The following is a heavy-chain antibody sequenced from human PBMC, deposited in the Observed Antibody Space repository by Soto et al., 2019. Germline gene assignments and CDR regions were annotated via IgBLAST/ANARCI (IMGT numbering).Heavy chain of an antibody. V-gene: IGHV2-5*02. J-gene: IGHJ6*02. D-gene: IGHD2-21*02. CDR1: GLSLRTTGVG. CDR3: VQSRSCGDCQQIYSCHSYYGFDV. Sequence: QITLKESGPTLVKPTQTLTLTCTFSGLSLRTTGVGVGWVRQPPGKALEWLALLYWDDDKRYSPSLKSRLTITKDTYEKQVVLTMTNIDTVDTATYYCVQSRSCGDCQQIYSCHSYYGFDVWGQGTRVTVSS. CDR2: LYWDDDK.